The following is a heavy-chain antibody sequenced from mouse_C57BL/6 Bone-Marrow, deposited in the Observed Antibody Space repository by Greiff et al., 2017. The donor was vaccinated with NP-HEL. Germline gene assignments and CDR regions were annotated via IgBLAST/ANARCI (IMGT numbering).Heavy chain of an antibody. J-gene: IGHJ4*01. D-gene: IGHD2-5*01. CDR2: INPGSGGT. Sequence: VQLQQSGAELVRPGTSVKVSCKASGYAFTNYLIEWVKQRPGQGLEWIGVINPGSGGTNYNEKFKGKATLTADKSSSTAYMQLSSLTSEDSAVYFCARSDSNCGMDYWGQGTSVTVSS. V-gene: IGHV1-54*01. CDR3: ARSDSNCGMDY. CDR1: GYAFTNYL.